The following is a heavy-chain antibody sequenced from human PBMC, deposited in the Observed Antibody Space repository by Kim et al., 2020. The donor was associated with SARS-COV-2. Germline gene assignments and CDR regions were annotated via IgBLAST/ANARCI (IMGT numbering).Heavy chain of an antibody. D-gene: IGHD6-13*01. V-gene: IGHV3-30*04. CDR3: AIKPTTSSWSYYFEY. CDR2: ISYDGTNK. CDR1: GFSFSNYA. Sequence: GGSLRLSCAASGFSFSNYAMFWVRQAPGKGLEWVALISYDGTNKDYADSVKGRFTISRDNSKSTLYLQMNSLRVADTAVYFCAIKPTTSSWSYYFEYWG. J-gene: IGHJ4*01.